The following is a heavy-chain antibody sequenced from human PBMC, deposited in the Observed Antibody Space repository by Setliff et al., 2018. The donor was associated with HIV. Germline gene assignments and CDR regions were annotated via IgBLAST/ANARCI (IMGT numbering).Heavy chain of an antibody. Sequence: SETLSLTCKVSGGSFNTKRTKWGWIRQSPGKGLEWIGSIYYSGSTYYNPSLKSRVTISGDTSKNQFSLNLTSVTAADTAVYYCARRRSGSSYRFFNYWGLGSLVTVS. CDR2: IYYSGST. V-gene: IGHV4-39*07. CDR1: GGSFNTKRTK. J-gene: IGHJ4*02. D-gene: IGHD3-16*02. CDR3: ARRRSGSSYRFFNY.